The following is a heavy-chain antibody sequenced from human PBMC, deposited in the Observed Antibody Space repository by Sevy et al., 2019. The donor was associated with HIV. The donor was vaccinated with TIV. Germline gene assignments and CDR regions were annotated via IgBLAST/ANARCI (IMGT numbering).Heavy chain of an antibody. Sequence: GGSLRLSCAVSGFSFDSYGMTWVRQAPGKGLEWVSAISGSGTRTYYADSVKGRFIISRDNSKNTLDLQMNSLRAEDTANYYCEKGGGGHYDPDEIAYYFYYYNMDVWGKGTTLTVSS. J-gene: IGHJ6*03. CDR3: EKGGGGHYDPDEIAYYFYYYNMDV. V-gene: IGHV3-23*01. CDR1: GFSFDSYG. D-gene: IGHD3-22*01. CDR2: ISGSGTRT.